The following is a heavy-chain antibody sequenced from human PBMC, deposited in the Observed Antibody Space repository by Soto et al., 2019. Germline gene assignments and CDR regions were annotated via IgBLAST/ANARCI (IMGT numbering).Heavy chain of an antibody. J-gene: IGHJ6*01. CDR2: ISGSDGST. V-gene: IGHV3-23*01. CDR3: VKDWTGDTCPCMDV. CDR1: GFTFNNYA. Sequence: EVQLLESGGGLVQPGGSRRLSCAASGFTFNNYAMTWVRQAPGKGLEWVSTISGSDGSTYYADSVKGRLTISRDNSKNALYMQMRSLRAEDTALYYCVKDWTGDTCPCMDVWGQGTTVTVSS. D-gene: IGHD2-8*02.